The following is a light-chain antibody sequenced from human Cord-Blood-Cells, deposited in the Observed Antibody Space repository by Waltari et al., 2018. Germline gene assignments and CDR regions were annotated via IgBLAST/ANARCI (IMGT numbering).Light chain of an antibody. CDR1: RSDVGGFNY. J-gene: IGLJ2*01. V-gene: IGLV2-14*01. Sequence: QSALTQPASVSGSPGQFITISCTGTRSDVGGFNYFSWYQQHTGKAPKLMIYDVINRPSGVSNRFSGSKSGNPASLTISGLQAEDEADYYCSSYTSSSTVVFGGGTKLTVL. CDR2: DVI. CDR3: SSYTSSSTVV.